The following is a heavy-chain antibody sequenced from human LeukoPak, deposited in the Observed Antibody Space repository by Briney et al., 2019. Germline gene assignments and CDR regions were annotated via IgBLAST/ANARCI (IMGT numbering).Heavy chain of an antibody. J-gene: IGHJ4*02. CDR1: GGTFSSYA. CDR2: ITPIFGTA. D-gene: IGHD3-3*01. Sequence: SVKVSCKASGGTFSSYAISWVRQAPGQGPEWMGRITPIFGTANYAQKFQGRVTITTDESTSTAYMELSSLRSEDTAVYYCAATPDYDFWSGYFSAWGQGTLVTVSS. V-gene: IGHV1-69*05. CDR3: AATPDYDFWSGYFSA.